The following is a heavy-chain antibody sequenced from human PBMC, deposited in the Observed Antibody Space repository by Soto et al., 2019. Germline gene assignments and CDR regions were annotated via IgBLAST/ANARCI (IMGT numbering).Heavy chain of an antibody. D-gene: IGHD3-10*01. CDR1: GFTFSSYW. Sequence: EVQLVESGGGLVQPGGSLRLSCAASGFTFSSYWMSWVRQAPGKGLEWVANIKQDGSEKYYVDSVKGRFTISRDNAKNSLYLQMNSLRAEDTAVYYCARGRDYSGGYEPWFDPWGQGTLVTVSS. CDR3: ARGRDYSGGYEPWFDP. J-gene: IGHJ5*02. V-gene: IGHV3-7*03. CDR2: IKQDGSEK.